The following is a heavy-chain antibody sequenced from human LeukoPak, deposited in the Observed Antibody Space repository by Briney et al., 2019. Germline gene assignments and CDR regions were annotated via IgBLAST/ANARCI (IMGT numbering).Heavy chain of an antibody. CDR1: GFTFSDHY. D-gene: IGHD3-10*01. J-gene: IGHJ4*02. Sequence: GSLRLSCAASGFTFSDHYMSWIRQAPGKGLEWIGSIYFSGGTYYNASLKSRVTISVDTSKNQFSLKLSSVTAADTAVYYCARQTGSGLFSLPGGQGTLVAVSS. V-gene: IGHV4-39*01. CDR3: ARQTGSGLFSLP. CDR2: IYFSGGT.